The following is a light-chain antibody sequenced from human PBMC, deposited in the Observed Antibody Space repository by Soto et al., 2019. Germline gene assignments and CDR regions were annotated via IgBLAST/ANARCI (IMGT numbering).Light chain of an antibody. CDR3: CSSAPRRTML. Sequence: QSVLTQPASVSGSPGESITISCTGTSSDVGTYNLVTWYQQHPGRVPRLILYEGNQRPSGVSSRFSASKSGNTASLTISGLQAEDEADYCCCSSAPRRTMLFGGGTKLTVL. CDR1: SSDVGTYNL. CDR2: EGN. J-gene: IGLJ2*01. V-gene: IGLV2-23*01.